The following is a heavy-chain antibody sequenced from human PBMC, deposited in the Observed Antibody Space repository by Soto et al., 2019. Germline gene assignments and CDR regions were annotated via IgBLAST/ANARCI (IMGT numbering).Heavy chain of an antibody. CDR1: GFNFSSYV. Sequence: GGSLRLSCAASGFNFSSYVMSWVRQAPGKGLEWVSAISGSGSGTYYAEYVKGRFTISRDNSKNTLYVQKNSQRAEDTDVYYCVKGRSGYDFDYWGQGTLVTVSS. D-gene: IGHD5-12*01. V-gene: IGHV3-23*01. CDR2: ISGSGSGT. CDR3: VKGRSGYDFDY. J-gene: IGHJ4*02.